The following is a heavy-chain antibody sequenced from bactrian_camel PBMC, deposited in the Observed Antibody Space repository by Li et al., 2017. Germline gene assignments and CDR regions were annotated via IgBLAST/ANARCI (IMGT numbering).Heavy chain of an antibody. D-gene: IGHD1*01. CDR3: VARSVGWCPLFEHWLGKRAYTPGGYFAN. J-gene: IGHJ6*01. V-gene: IGHV3S42*01. CDR2: IDSHSGR. Sequence: VQLVESGGGSVQAGGSLTLSCEVSGSADNLRYMAWFRQAPGKEREGVVTIDSHSGRSYAGSVKGRFTISRDNTKNTLTLQMKSLGPEDTAMYYCVARSVGWCPLFEHWLGKRAYTPGGYFANWGQGTQVTVS. CDR1: GSADNLRY.